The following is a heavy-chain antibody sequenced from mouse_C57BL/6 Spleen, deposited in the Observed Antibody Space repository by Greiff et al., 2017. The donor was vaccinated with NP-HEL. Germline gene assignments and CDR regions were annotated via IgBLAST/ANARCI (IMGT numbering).Heavy chain of an antibody. D-gene: IGHD1-1*01. CDR3: ARWDYGISYGDYEAMDY. CDR2: IYPRSGNT. V-gene: IGHV1-81*01. CDR1: GYTFTSYG. Sequence: VQLQQSGAELARPGASVKLSCKASGYTFTSYGISWVKQRTGQGLEWIGEIYPRSGNTYYNEKFKGKATLTADKSSSTAYMELRSLTSEDSAVYFCARWDYGISYGDYEAMDYWGQGTSVTVSS. J-gene: IGHJ4*01.